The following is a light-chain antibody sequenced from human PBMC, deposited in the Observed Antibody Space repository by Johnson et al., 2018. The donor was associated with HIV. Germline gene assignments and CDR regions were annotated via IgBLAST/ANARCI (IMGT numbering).Light chain of an antibody. V-gene: IGLV1-51*02. Sequence: QSVLTQPPSVSAAPGQKVTISCSGSSSNIGNNCVSWYQQLPGTAPKLLIYENNKRPSGIPDRFSGSKSGTSATLGITGLQTGDEADYYCATWDSSLRAGFFGTGTKVTVL. CDR2: ENN. CDR3: ATWDSSLRAGF. J-gene: IGLJ1*01. CDR1: SSNIGNNC.